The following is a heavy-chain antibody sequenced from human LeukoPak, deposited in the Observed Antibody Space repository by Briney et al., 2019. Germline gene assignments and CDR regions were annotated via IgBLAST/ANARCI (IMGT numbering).Heavy chain of an antibody. CDR3: ATDFWRGYPPYYYYGMDV. CDR1: GGTFSSYA. V-gene: IGHV1-69*13. D-gene: IGHD3-3*01. J-gene: IGHJ6*02. CDR2: IIPIFGTA. Sequence: ASVKVSCTASGGTFSSYAISWVRQAPGQGLEWMGGIIPIFGTANYAQKFQGRVTITADESTSTAYMELSSLRSEDTAVYYCATDFWRGYPPYYYYGMDVWGQGTTVTVSS.